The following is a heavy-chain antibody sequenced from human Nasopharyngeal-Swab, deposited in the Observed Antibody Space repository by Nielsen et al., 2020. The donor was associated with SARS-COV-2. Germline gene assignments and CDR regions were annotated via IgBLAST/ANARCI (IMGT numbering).Heavy chain of an antibody. D-gene: IGHD3-3*01. V-gene: IGHV3-21*01. Sequence: GESLKISCAASGFTFSSYSMNWVRQAPGKGLEWVSSISSSSSYIYYADSVKGRFTISRDNAKNSLYLQMNSLRAEDTAVYYCARDHFPWDCWSGYYYYYYMDVWGKGTTVTVS. CDR1: GFTFSSYS. J-gene: IGHJ6*03. CDR3: ARDHFPWDCWSGYYYYYYMDV. CDR2: ISSSSSYI.